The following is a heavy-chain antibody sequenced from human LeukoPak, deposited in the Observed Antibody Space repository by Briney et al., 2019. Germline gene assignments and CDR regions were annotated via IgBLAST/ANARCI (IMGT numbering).Heavy chain of an antibody. CDR1: GGSISSSIYY. V-gene: IGHV4-39*01. CDR3: ARQGGSTSCYSP. J-gene: IGHJ5*02. D-gene: IGHD2-2*02. CDR2: IYYSGST. Sequence: SETLSLTCTVSGGSISSSIYYWGWIRQPPGKGLEWIGSIYYSGSTYYNPSLKSRVTISVDTSKSQFSLKLSSVTAADTAVYYCARQGGSTSCYSPWGQGTLVTVSS.